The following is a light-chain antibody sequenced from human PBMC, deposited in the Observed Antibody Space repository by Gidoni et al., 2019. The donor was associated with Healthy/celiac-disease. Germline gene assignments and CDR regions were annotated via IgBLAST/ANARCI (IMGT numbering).Light chain of an antibody. CDR1: SSNIGSNY. V-gene: IGLV1-47*01. CDR3: AAWDDSLSGFYV. CDR2: RNN. Sequence: QSVLTQPPSASGTPGQRVTLSCSGSSSNIGSNYVYWYQQRPGPAPKLLIYRNNQRPSGVPDRFSGSKSGPSASLAISGLRSEDEADYYCAAWDDSLSGFYVFGTGTKVTVL. J-gene: IGLJ1*01.